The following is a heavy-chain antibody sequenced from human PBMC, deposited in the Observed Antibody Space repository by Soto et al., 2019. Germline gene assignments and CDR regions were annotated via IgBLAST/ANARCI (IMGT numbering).Heavy chain of an antibody. CDR2: NSKNLVNK. CDR1: GFSLSDYS. CDR3: TRDGRRAYEMDV. Sequence: GGSLRLSCVASGFSLSDYSLNWVRQAPGKGLEWLTYNSKNLVNKIDADSVRGRFTMSRDNAKNSVFLQLNSLRDEDTAVYYCTRDGRRAYEMDVWGQGTAVTVSS. V-gene: IGHV3-48*02. J-gene: IGHJ6*02. D-gene: IGHD1-26*01.